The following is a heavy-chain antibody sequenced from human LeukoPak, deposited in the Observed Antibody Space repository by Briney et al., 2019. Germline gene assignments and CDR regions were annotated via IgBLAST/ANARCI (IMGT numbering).Heavy chain of an antibody. V-gene: IGHV3-74*01. CDR1: GFTLSSYE. CDR3: ARELPREVTLDY. D-gene: IGHD2-21*02. J-gene: IGHJ4*02. CDR2: INSDGGRT. Sequence: PGGSLRLSCAASGFTLSSYEMHWVRHAPGKGLVWVSRINSDGGRTGYADSVKGRFTISRDNAKNTLYLQMNSLRAEDTAIYYCARELPREVTLDYWGQGSLVTVSS.